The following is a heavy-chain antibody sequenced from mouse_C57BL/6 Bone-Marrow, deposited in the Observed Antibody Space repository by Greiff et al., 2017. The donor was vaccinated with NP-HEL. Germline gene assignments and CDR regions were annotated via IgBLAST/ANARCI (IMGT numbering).Heavy chain of an antibody. D-gene: IGHD1-1*01. CDR1: GFNIKDDY. V-gene: IGHV14-4*01. CDR2: IDPENGDT. Sequence: EVQLQQSGAELVRPGASVKLSCTASGFNIKDDYMHWVKQRPEQGLEWIGWIDPENGDTEYASKFQGKATITADKSSNTAYLQLSSLTSEDTAVYYCTTITTVVAHYFDYWGQGTTLTVSS. CDR3: TTITTVVAHYFDY. J-gene: IGHJ2*01.